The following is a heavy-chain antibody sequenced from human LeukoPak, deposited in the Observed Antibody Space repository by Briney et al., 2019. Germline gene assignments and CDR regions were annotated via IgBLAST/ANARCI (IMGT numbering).Heavy chain of an antibody. J-gene: IGHJ6*03. D-gene: IGHD7-27*01. CDR1: GYTFTGYY. Sequence: ASVKVSRKASGYTFTGYYMHWVRQAPGQGLEWMGWINPNSGGTNYAQKFQGRVTMTRDTSISTAYMELSRLRSDDTAVYYCARALPHLGTGRGYMDVWGKGTTVTVSS. CDR3: ARALPHLGTGRGYMDV. CDR2: INPNSGGT. V-gene: IGHV1-2*02.